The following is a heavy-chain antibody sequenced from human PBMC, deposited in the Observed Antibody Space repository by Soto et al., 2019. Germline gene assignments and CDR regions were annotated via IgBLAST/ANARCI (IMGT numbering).Heavy chain of an antibody. CDR3: ATNYDYGGD. J-gene: IGHJ4*02. D-gene: IGHD4-17*01. V-gene: IGHV1-69*09. CDR2: IIPALGVT. CDR1: GGTFGSYV. Sequence: QVQLVQSGAEVKKPGSSVKVSCKASGGTFGSYVFSWVRQAPGQGLEWMGGIIPALGVTNYAQKFQDRVTITADQSTTTAYMELSSLRYADTAVYYCATNYDYGGDWGQGTLVTVSS.